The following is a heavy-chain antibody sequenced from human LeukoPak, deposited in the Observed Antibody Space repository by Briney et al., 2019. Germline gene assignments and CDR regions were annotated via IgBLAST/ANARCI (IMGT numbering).Heavy chain of an antibody. CDR1: GGSISSSSYY. CDR2: IYYSGST. V-gene: IGHV4-39*07. CDR3: ARGRGLYSYLYYYMDV. J-gene: IGHJ6*03. D-gene: IGHD5-18*01. Sequence: PSETLSLTCTVSGGSISSSSYYWGWIRQPPGKGLEWIGSIYYSGSTYYNPSLKSRVTISVDTSKNQFSLKPSSVTAADTAVYYCARGRGLYSYLYYYMDVWGKGTTVTVSS.